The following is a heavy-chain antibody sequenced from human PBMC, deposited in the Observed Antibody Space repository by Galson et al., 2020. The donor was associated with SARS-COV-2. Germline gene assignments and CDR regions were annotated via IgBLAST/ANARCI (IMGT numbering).Heavy chain of an antibody. CDR1: GFTFSSYG. CDR3: ARDRASYDILACYFPGPKDYYDYGFDG. Sequence: GESLKISCAASGFTFSSYGMHWVRQAPGKGLEWVAVISYDGSNKYYADSVKGRFTISRDNSKNTLYLQMNSLRAEDTAVYYCARDRASYDILACYFPGPKDYYDYGFDGWGQGTTVTVSS. CDR2: ISYDGSNK. D-gene: IGHD3-9*01. V-gene: IGHV3-30*03. J-gene: IGHJ6*02.